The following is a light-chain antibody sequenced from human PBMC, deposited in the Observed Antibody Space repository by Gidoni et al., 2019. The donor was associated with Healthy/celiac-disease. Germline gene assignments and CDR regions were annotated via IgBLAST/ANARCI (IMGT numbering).Light chain of an antibody. J-gene: IGLJ3*02. CDR3: AAWDDSLNGLV. V-gene: IGLV1-44*01. Sequence: QSVLTQPPSASGTPGQRVTISCSGSSSNIGSNTVNWYQQLPGTAPKLLIYRKNQRPSGVPERFSGSKSGTSATLAISGLQSEDEADYYCAAWDDSLNGLVFGGGTKLTVL. CDR2: RKN. CDR1: SSNIGSNT.